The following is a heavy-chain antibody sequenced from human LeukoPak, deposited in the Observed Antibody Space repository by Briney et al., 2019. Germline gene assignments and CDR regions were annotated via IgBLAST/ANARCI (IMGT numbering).Heavy chain of an antibody. J-gene: IGHJ6*03. CDR1: GYTFTSYD. CDR3: ARVVVVVVPAAMEGYYYYYYMDV. D-gene: IGHD2-2*01. V-gene: IGHV1-8*01. CDR2: MNPNSGNT. Sequence: ASVKVPCKASGYTFTSYDINWVRQATGQGLEWMGGMNPNSGNTGYAQKFQGRVTMTRNTSISTAYMELSSLRSEDTAVYYCARVVVVVVPAAMEGYYYYYYMDVWGKGTTVTISS.